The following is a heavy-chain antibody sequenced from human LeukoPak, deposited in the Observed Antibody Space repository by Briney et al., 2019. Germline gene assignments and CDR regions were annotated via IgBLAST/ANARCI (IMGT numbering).Heavy chain of an antibody. CDR3: TRVRSLNAVAGTVDY. CDR1: GFTFSSYA. CDR2: ISYDGSNK. D-gene: IGHD6-19*01. J-gene: IGHJ4*02. V-gene: IGHV3-30*14. Sequence: GRSLRLSCAASGFTFSSYAMHWVRQAPGKGLEWVAVISYDGSNKYYADSVKGRFTISRDNSKNTLYLQINSLRAEDTAVYYCTRVRSLNAVAGTVDYWGQGMLVTVSS.